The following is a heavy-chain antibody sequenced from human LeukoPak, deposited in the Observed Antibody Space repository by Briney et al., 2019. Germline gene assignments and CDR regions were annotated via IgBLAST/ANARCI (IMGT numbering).Heavy chain of an antibody. CDR2: ISSSGSTI. Sequence: GGSLRLSCVASGFTFRSFEMNWVRQAPGKGLEWVSYISSSGSTIHYADSVKGRFTISRDNSKNTLYLQMNSLRAGDTAVYYCARGDRDYYDSSGYFDWGQGTLVTVSS. V-gene: IGHV3-48*03. CDR3: ARGDRDYYDSSGYFD. J-gene: IGHJ4*02. D-gene: IGHD3-22*01. CDR1: GFTFRSFE.